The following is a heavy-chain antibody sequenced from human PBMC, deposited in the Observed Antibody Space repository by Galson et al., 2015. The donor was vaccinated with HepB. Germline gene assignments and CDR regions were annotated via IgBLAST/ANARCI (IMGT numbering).Heavy chain of an antibody. CDR2: INPSGGST. D-gene: IGHD3-3*01. Sequence: SVKVSCKASGYTFTSYYMHWVRQAPGQGLEWMGIINPSGGSTSYAQKFQGRVTMTRDTSTSTVYMELSSLRSEDTAVYYCARDRAYYDFWSGYYRGGAPGDAFDIWGQGTMVTVSS. CDR1: GYTFTSYY. CDR3: ARDRAYYDFWSGYYRGGAPGDAFDI. V-gene: IGHV1-46*01. J-gene: IGHJ3*02.